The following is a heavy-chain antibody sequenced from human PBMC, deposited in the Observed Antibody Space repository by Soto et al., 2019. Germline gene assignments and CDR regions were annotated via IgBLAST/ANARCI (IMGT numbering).Heavy chain of an antibody. Sequence: EVQLVESGGGLVQPGGSLRLSCAASGFTFSSYSMNWVRQAPGKGLEWVSYISSSSSTIYYADSVKGRFTISRDNAKNSLYLQMNSLRAEDTAVYYCARDLALLYYDSSGAPGYFDYWGRGTLVTVSS. J-gene: IGHJ4*02. CDR3: ARDLALLYYDSSGAPGYFDY. CDR2: ISSSSSTI. D-gene: IGHD3-22*01. V-gene: IGHV3-48*01. CDR1: GFTFSSYS.